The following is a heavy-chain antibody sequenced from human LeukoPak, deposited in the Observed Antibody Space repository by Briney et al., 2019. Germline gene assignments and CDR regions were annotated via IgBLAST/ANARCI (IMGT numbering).Heavy chain of an antibody. CDR3: ARARGNSVHQH. J-gene: IGHJ1*01. CDR1: GGSFSGYY. V-gene: IGHV4-34*01. D-gene: IGHD4-23*01. Sequence: SETLSLTCAVYGGSFSGYYWSWIRQPPGKGLEWIGEISHSGSTNYNPSLKSRVTISVDTSKNQFSLKLSSVTAADTAVYYCARARGNSVHQHWGQGTLVTVSS. CDR2: ISHSGST.